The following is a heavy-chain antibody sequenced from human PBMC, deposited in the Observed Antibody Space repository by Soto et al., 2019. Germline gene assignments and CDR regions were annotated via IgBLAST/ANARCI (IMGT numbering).Heavy chain of an antibody. Sequence: QVQLQESGPGLVKPSQTLSLTCTVSGGSISSGGYYWSWIRQHPGKGLEWIGYIYYSGSTYYNPSLKRRVTISVDTSKNQVSLKLSSVTAADTAVYYCARGDDYGDYVRYWGQGTLVTVSS. J-gene: IGHJ4*02. CDR1: GGSISSGGYY. CDR2: IYYSGST. V-gene: IGHV4-31*03. D-gene: IGHD4-17*01. CDR3: ARGDDYGDYVRY.